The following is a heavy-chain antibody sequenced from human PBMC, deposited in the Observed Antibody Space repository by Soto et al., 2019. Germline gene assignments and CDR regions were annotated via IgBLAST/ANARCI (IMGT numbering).Heavy chain of an antibody. CDR3: ARGFEYSTSRAVGDF. CDR1: GYMFGNYW. D-gene: IGHD6-6*01. V-gene: IGHV5-10-1*01. CDR2: IDPSDAYT. J-gene: IGHJ4*02. Sequence: PGESLKISCKVSGYMFGNYWISWVRQMPGKGLEWMGRIDPSDAYTDYSPSFQGHVTISADKSISTAYLQWSSLEASDTAMYFCARGFEYSTSRAVGDFWGQGTLVTVSS.